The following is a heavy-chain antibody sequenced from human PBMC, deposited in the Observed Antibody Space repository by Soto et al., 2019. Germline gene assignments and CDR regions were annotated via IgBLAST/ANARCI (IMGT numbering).Heavy chain of an antibody. CDR3: MKGEYCYDSSAYYPFDY. V-gene: IGHV3-64D*06. D-gene: IGHD3-22*01. CDR2: ISTNGGST. CDR1: GFTFSSYD. J-gene: IGHJ4*02. Sequence: PGGSLRLSFYASGFTFSSYDMHWSRQAAGEGMEYVSSISTNGGSTHYADSVKGRFTISRDNSKNTQYLQMSSLRADDTAVDSWMKGEYCYDSSAYYPFDYWGQG.